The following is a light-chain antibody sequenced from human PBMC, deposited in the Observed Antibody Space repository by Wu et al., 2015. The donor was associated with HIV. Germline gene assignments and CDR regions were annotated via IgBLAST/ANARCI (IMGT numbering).Light chain of an antibody. Sequence: QMTQSPSSVSASVGDRVTITCRASQDIGSWLAWYQQKPGKAPKLLIYAASGLQSGVPSRFSGSGSGTDFTLTISSLQPEDFTSYYCQQANSFPITFGQGTRLEIK. V-gene: IGKV1-12*01. CDR2: AAS. CDR3: QQANSFPIT. CDR1: QDIGSW. J-gene: IGKJ5*01.